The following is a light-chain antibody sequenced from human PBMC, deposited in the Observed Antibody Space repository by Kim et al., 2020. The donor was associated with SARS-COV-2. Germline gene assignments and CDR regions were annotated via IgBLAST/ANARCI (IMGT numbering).Light chain of an antibody. CDR2: DAS. CDR3: QQYNSYPWT. V-gene: IGKV1-5*01. Sequence: ASVGDRVTITCRASQSISSWLAWYQQKPGKAPKLLIYDASSLESGVPSRFSGSGSGTEFALTISSLQPDDFATYYCQQYNSYPWTFGQGTKVDIK. J-gene: IGKJ1*01. CDR1: QSISSW.